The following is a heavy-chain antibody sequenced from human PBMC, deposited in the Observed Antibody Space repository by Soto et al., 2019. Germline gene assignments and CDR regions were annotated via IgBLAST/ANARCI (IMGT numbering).Heavy chain of an antibody. CDR2: IIPLFGTA. Sequence: QVQLVQSGAEVKKPGSSVKVSCKASGGTFSSYAISWVRQAPGQGHEWMGGIIPLFGTANYAQKFQGRVTITADESTSTASMELSSLRAEDTAVYYCANAPTILGYCSSTSCYHHHYGMDVWGQGTTVTDSS. CDR3: ANAPTILGYCSSTSCYHHHYGMDV. D-gene: IGHD2-2*01. CDR1: GGTFSSYA. J-gene: IGHJ6*02. V-gene: IGHV1-69*01.